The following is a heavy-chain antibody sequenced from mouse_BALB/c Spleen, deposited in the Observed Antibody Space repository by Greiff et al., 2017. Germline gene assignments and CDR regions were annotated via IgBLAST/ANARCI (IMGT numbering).Heavy chain of an antibody. Sequence: VQVVESGAELVKPGASVKLSCKASGYTFTSYYMYWVKQRPGQGLEWIGEINPSNGGTNFNEKFKSKATLTVDKSSSTAYMQLSSLTSEDSAVYYCTRAYDGYYGFDYWGQGTTLTVSS. V-gene: IGHV1S81*02. CDR2: INPSNGGT. D-gene: IGHD2-3*01. CDR3: TRAYDGYYGFDY. J-gene: IGHJ2*01. CDR1: GYTFTSYY.